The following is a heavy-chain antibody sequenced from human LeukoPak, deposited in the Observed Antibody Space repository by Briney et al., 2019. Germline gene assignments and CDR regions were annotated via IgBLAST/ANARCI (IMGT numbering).Heavy chain of an antibody. Sequence: SETLTLTCTVSGGSISSSTYYWGWIRQPPGKGLEWVGNLYYSGSTYYNPSLKSRVTISVDTSKNQFSLKLISVTAADTAVYYCARQAISGYHPPPFDSWGQGTLVTVSS. CDR2: LYYSGST. V-gene: IGHV4-39*01. CDR3: ARQAISGYHPPPFDS. J-gene: IGHJ4*02. D-gene: IGHD5-12*01. CDR1: GGSISSSTYY.